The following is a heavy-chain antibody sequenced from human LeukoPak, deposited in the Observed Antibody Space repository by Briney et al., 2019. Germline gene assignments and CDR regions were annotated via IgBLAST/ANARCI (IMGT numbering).Heavy chain of an antibody. Sequence: GGSLRLSCGASGFIFSNYVMNWVRQAPGKGLECVSSISDSGTSTYYADSVKGRFTTSRDNSKNTLYLQMNSLRAEDTAIYYCANEYSKGDVWGQGTTVTVSS. CDR3: ANEYSKGDV. J-gene: IGHJ3*01. CDR1: GFIFSNYV. CDR2: ISDSGTST. D-gene: IGHD4-11*01. V-gene: IGHV3-23*01.